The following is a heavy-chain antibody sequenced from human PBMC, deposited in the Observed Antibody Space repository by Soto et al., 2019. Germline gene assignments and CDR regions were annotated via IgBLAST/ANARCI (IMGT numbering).Heavy chain of an antibody. J-gene: IGHJ4*02. CDR2: ISYDGSNK. CDR3: ARLHGGGFDY. V-gene: IGHV3-30-3*01. Sequence: GGSLILSCAASGFTFSSYAMHWVRQAPGKGLEWVAVISYDGSNKYYADSVKGRFTISRDNSKNTLYLQMNSLRAEDTAVYYCARLHGGGFDYWGQGTLVTVSS. CDR1: GFTFSSYA. D-gene: IGHD3-16*01.